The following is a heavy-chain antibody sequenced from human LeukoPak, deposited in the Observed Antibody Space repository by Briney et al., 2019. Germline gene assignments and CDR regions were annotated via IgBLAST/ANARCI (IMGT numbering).Heavy chain of an antibody. D-gene: IGHD6-19*01. CDR1: GGSINNYY. J-gene: IGHJ4*02. CDR3: ARGSSGWYSIDY. V-gene: IGHV4-4*07. Sequence: SETLSLTCTVSGGSINNYYWSWIRQPAGKGLEWIGRIYSSGSTNYNPSLQSRVTMPVDTSKNQFSLKLSSVTAADTAVYYCARGSSGWYSIDYWGQGTLVTVSS. CDR2: IYSSGST.